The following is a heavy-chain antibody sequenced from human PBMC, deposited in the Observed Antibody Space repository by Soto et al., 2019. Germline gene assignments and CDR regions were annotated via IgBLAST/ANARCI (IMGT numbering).Heavy chain of an antibody. CDR3: ARDSLTTVTTHYYYYYMDV. V-gene: IGHV3-48*01. CDR1: GFTFISYS. CDR2: FGRSASTI. J-gene: IGHJ6*03. Sequence: SLRLSCAXSGFTFISYSMNWVRQAPGKGLEWVSHFGRSASTIYYADSVKGRFTISRDNAKNSLYLQLNSLRAEDTAVYYCARDSLTTVTTHYYYYYMDVWGKGTTVTVSS. D-gene: IGHD4-17*01.